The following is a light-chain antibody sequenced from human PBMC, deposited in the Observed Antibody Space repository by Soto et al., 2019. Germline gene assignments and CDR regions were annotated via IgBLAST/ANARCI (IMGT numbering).Light chain of an antibody. CDR2: GAS. V-gene: IGKV3-20*01. J-gene: IGKJ5*01. CDR1: QSVSNNY. CDR3: QQYGSSPIT. Sequence: EIVLTQSPGTLSLSPGERATLSCRASQSVSNNYLAWYQQKPGQAPRLLIYGASNRATGIPDRFSGSGSGTDFTLTISRLEPEDSAVYFCQQYGSSPITFGQGTLLEI.